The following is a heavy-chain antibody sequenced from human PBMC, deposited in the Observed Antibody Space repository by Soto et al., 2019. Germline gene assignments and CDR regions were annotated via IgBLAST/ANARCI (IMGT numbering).Heavy chain of an antibody. CDR1: GGSVNICTYY. V-gene: IGHV4-61*01. CDR3: TRGGDPYKTGH. J-gene: IGHJ4*02. D-gene: IGHD2-21*01. Sequence: SDTLSLTCTVSGGSVNICTYYWSWIRQPPGKGLEWIGFIHYSGSTNYNPSLKGRVTMSVDTSKNQFSLKLTSVNTADTAIYYCTRGGDPYKTGHWGQGTLVTVS. CDR2: IHYSGST.